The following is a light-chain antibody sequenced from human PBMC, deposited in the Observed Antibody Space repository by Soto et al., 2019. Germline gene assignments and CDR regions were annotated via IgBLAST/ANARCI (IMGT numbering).Light chain of an antibody. CDR3: QQRSNWPPYT. J-gene: IGKJ2*01. V-gene: IGKV3-11*01. CDR2: DAS. Sequence: EIVLTQSPATLSLSPGERATLSCRASQSVSSYLAWYQQKPGQAPRLLIYDASNRATGIPARFSGSGSGTDFTLTISSLEPEDFAVYYCQQRSNWPPYTFGQETKLELK. CDR1: QSVSSY.